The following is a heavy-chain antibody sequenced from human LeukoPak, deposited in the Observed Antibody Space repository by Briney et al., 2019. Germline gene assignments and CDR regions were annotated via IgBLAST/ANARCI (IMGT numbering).Heavy chain of an antibody. CDR2: IWYDGSNK. CDR3: ASAYYYDSSGYYQKEYYFVY. CDR1: GFTFSSYG. Sequence: PGGSLRLSCAASGFTFSSYGMPWVRQAPGKGLEWVAVIWYDGSNKYYADSVKGRFTISRDNSKNTLYLQMNSLRAEDTAVYYCASAYYYDSSGYYQKEYYFVYWGQGTLVTVSS. D-gene: IGHD3-22*01. V-gene: IGHV3-33*01. J-gene: IGHJ4*02.